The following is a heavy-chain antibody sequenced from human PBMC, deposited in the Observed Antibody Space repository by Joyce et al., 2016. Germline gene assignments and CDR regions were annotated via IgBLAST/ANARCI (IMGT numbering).Heavy chain of an antibody. CDR3: ARRAWTCTLLKCHLDT. CDR1: GYDFNNYW. CDR2: TWPGGSDT. D-gene: IGHD5/OR15-5a*01. V-gene: IGHV5-51*01. J-gene: IGHJ5*02. Sequence: EVQLVQSGAEVKKPGESLKISCKASGYDFNNYWIVWVRQMPGKGLEWMGITWPGGSDTGYNPACQGQVTISVDKTQTTAYLQWNNVTASDTAKYYCARRAWTCTLLKCHLDTWGQGTQVTVSS.